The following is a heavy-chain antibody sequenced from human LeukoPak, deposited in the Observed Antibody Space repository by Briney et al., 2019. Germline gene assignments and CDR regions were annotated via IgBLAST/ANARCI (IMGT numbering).Heavy chain of an antibody. Sequence: GGSLRLSCAASGFTFSRYAMNWVRQAPGKGLEWVSYINTDSSDIHYADSVKGRLTISRDNARNTLYLQLSSLRAEDSAVYYCARDTFQPGLIDSWGQGTLVTVSS. J-gene: IGHJ4*02. CDR1: GFTFSRYA. D-gene: IGHD2-2*01. CDR2: INTDSSDI. V-gene: IGHV3-21*05. CDR3: ARDTFQPGLIDS.